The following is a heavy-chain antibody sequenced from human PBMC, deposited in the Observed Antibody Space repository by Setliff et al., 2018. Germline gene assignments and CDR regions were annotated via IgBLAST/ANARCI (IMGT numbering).Heavy chain of an antibody. J-gene: IGHJ6*03. D-gene: IGHD3-10*01. CDR2: FYHSGST. CDR1: GGSISSYY. V-gene: IGHV4-59*08. CDR3: ARSSYYASGNSHNYYMDV. Sequence: SETLSLTCNASGGSISSYYWTWIRQPPGKGLEWIGYFYHSGSTNYNPSLKGRVTMTSDTSRNQLSLKLTSVSAADTAIYYCARSSYYASGNSHNYYMDVWGEGTAVTVSS.